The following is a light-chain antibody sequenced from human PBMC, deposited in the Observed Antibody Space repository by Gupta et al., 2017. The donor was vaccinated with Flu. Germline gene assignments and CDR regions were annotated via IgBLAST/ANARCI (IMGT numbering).Light chain of an antibody. V-gene: IGLV1-44*01. J-gene: IGLJ2*01. Sequence: QSVLTHPPSASGSPGHRFTISCSGASSNLGTNPINCYQQLPGTAPTLLIFSNNQRASGVPDRFFGSKSGTSASLAISGLQSEDEADYSCAAWDDRLSAVLFGGGTKVTVL. CDR2: SNN. CDR3: AAWDDRLSAVL. CDR1: SSNLGTNP.